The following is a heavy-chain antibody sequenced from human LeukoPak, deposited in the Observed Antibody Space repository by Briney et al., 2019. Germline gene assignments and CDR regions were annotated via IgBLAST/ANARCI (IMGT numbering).Heavy chain of an antibody. CDR1: GFTFSSYA. V-gene: IGHV3-23*01. CDR2: ISGSGGST. Sequence: PGGSLRLSCAASGFTFSSYAMSWVRQAPGKGLEWVSAISGSGGSTYYADSVKGRFTISRDNAKNSLYLQMKSLRADDTALYYCAKGRIDPNLVLHYWGQGTLVTVSS. J-gene: IGHJ4*02. D-gene: IGHD4/OR15-4a*01. CDR3: AKGRIDPNLVLHY.